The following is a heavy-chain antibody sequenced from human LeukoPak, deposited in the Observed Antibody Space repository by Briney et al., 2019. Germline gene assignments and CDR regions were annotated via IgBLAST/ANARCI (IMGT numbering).Heavy chain of an antibody. CDR1: GFTFGDYA. Sequence: GWSLRLSCTASGFTFGDYAMSWFRQAPGKGLVGVGFIRSKAYGGTTEYAASVKGRFTISRDDSKSIAYLQMNSLKTEDTAVYYCTRDRGYSSSWYSRDYYYYYMDVWGKGTTVTVSS. CDR3: TRDRGYSSSWYSRDYYYYYMDV. J-gene: IGHJ6*03. D-gene: IGHD6-13*01. V-gene: IGHV3-49*03. CDR2: IRSKAYGGTT.